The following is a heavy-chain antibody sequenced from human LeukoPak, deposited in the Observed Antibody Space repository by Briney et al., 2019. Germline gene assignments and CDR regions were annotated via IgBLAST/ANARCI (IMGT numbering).Heavy chain of an antibody. CDR3: VGGGAYYYYGMDV. Sequence: SEILSLTCTVSGGPISSSSYYWGWIRQPPGKGLEWIGSIYYSGSTYYNPSLKSRVTISVDTSKNQFSLKLSSVTAADTAVYYCVGGGAYYYYGMDVWGQGTTVTVSS. D-gene: IGHD3-10*01. J-gene: IGHJ6*02. CDR1: GGPISSSSYY. V-gene: IGHV4-39*01. CDR2: IYYSGST.